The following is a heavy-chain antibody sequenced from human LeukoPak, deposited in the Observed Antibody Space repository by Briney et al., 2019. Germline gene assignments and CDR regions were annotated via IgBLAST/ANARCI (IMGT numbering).Heavy chain of an antibody. CDR3: ARGNYYDSSGYRYFQH. CDR1: GGSISSYY. J-gene: IGHJ1*01. D-gene: IGHD3-22*01. CDR2: IYYSGST. Sequence: SETLSLTCTVSGGSISSYYWGWIRQPPGKGLEWIGSIYYSGSTYYNPSLKSRVTISVDTSKNQFSLKLSSVTAADTAVYYCARGNYYDSSGYRYFQHWGQGTLVTVSS. V-gene: IGHV4-39*01.